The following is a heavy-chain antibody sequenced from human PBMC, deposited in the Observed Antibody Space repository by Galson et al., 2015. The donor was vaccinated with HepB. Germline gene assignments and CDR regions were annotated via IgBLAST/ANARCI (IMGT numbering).Heavy chain of an antibody. V-gene: IGHV4-30-2*01. D-gene: IGHD3-9*01. J-gene: IGHJ3*02. Sequence: TLSLTCAVSGGSISSAAYFWSWIRQPPGKGLECIGNIYPRGSTYYRPPLESRVIISVDSSKNQFSLRLNSMTAADTAVYYCARGRLLNYDFSTGHYKHDAFDIWGQGTMVAVSS. CDR3: ARGRLLNYDFSTGHYKHDAFDI. CDR2: IYPRGST. CDR1: GGSISSAAYF.